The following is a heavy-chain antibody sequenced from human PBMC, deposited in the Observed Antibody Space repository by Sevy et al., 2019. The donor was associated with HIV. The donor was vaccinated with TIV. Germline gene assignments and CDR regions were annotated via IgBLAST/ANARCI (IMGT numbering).Heavy chain of an antibody. CDR3: AATREYYSDNSGYLDF. D-gene: IGHD3-22*01. V-gene: IGHV1-24*01. CDR2: FDPEDGET. Sequence: ASVKVSCKVSGYTLTELSMHWVRQAPGKGLEWMGRFDPEDGETIYAQRFQGRVTLTEDISTDTAYMELSSLRSEDSAVYYCAATREYYSDNSGYLDFRGQGTLVTVSS. CDR1: GYTLTELS. J-gene: IGHJ4*02.